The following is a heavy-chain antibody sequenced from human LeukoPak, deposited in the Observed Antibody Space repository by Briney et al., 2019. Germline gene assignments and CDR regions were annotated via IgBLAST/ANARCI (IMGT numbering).Heavy chain of an antibody. D-gene: IGHD3-22*01. CDR1: GYTFTSYG. CDR3: AREGAGDYYDSSGQIDY. J-gene: IGHJ4*02. Sequence: VSVKVSCKASGYTFTSYGISWVRQAPGQGLEWMGWISAYNGNTNYAQKLQGRVTMTTDTSTSTAYMELRSLRSEDTAVYYCAREGAGDYYDSSGQIDYWGQGTLVTVSS. V-gene: IGHV1-18*01. CDR2: ISAYNGNT.